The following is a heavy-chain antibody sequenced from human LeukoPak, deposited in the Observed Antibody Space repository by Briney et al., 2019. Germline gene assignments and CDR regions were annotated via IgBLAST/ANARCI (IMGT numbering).Heavy chain of an antibody. CDR3: AREGAQGVVVPAAARPFDP. V-gene: IGHV1-69*04. D-gene: IGHD2-2*01. J-gene: IGHJ5*02. CDR2: IIPTLGIA. CDR1: GGTFSSYA. Sequence: SVKVSCKASGGTFSSYAISWVRQAPGQGLEWMGRIIPTLGIANYAQKFQGRVTITADKSTSTAYMELSSLRSEDTAVYYCAREGAQGVVVPAAARPFDPWGQGTLVTVSS.